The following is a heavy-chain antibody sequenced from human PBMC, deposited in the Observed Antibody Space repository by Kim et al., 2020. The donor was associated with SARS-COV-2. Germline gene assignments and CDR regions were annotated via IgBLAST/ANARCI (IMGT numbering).Heavy chain of an antibody. V-gene: IGHV4-59*01. CDR1: GGSISSYY. Sequence: SETLSLTCTVSGGSISSYYWSWIRQPPGKGLEWIGYIYYSGSTNYNPSLKSRVTISVDTSKNQFSLKLSSVTAADTAVYYCARDGCSSTSCYHYFDYWGQGTLVTVSS. CDR3: ARDGCSSTSCYHYFDY. CDR2: IYYSGST. D-gene: IGHD2-2*01. J-gene: IGHJ4*02.